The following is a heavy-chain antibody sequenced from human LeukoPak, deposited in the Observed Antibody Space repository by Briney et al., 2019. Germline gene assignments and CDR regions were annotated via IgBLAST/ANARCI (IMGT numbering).Heavy chain of an antibody. D-gene: IGHD5-24*01. Sequence: SETLSLTCTVSGGSISSYYWSWIRQPPGKGLEWIGYIYYSGSTNYNPSLKSRLTISVDTSKNQFSLKLSSVTAADTAVYYCARLQSRDGLNYWGQGTLVTVSS. V-gene: IGHV4-59*08. CDR3: ARLQSRDGLNY. CDR2: IYYSGST. J-gene: IGHJ4*02. CDR1: GGSISSYY.